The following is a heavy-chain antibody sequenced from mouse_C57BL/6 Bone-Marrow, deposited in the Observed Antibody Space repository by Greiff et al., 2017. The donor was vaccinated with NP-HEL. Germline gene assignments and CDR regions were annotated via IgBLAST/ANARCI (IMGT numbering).Heavy chain of an antibody. CDR1: GYTFTSYW. Sequence: VQLQQPGAELVKPGASVKLSCKASGYTFTSYWMHWVKQRPGQGLEWIGMIHPNSGSTNYNEKFKSKATLTVDKSSSTAYMQLSSLTSEDSAVYYCARSERGYDVPFYAMDYWGQGTSVTVSS. CDR2: IHPNSGST. CDR3: ARSERGYDVPFYAMDY. V-gene: IGHV1-64*01. D-gene: IGHD2-2*01. J-gene: IGHJ4*01.